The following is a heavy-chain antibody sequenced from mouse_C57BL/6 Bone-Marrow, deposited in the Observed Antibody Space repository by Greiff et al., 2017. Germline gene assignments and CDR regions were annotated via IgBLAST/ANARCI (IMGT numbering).Heavy chain of an antibody. CDR2: ISNGGGST. Sequence: EVMLVESGGGLVQPGGSLKLSCAASGFTFSDYYMYWVRQTPEKRLEWVAYISNGGGSTYYPDTVKGRFTISRDNAKNTLYLQMSRLKSEDTAMYYCARHGDDGYYDWFAYWGQGTLVTVSA. D-gene: IGHD2-3*01. V-gene: IGHV5-12*01. CDR3: ARHGDDGYYDWFAY. CDR1: GFTFSDYY. J-gene: IGHJ3*01.